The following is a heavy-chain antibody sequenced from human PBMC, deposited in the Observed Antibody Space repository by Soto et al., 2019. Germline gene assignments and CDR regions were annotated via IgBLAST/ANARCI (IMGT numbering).Heavy chain of an antibody. V-gene: IGHV4-4*07. J-gene: IGHJ5*02. D-gene: IGHD3-22*01. CDR1: GGSIKNYY. CDR3: ARDEYYDSNNWFDT. Sequence: PSETLSLTCTVSGGSIKNYYWSWIRQPAGKGLEWIGRIYSTGSTNYSASLKSRVTMSVDTSNNQFSLRLRSVTAADTAVYYCARDEYYDSNNWFDTCGQGTLVNVSS. CDR2: IYSTGST.